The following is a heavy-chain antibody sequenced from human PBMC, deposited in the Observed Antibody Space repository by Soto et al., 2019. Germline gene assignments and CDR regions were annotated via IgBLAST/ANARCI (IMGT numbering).Heavy chain of an antibody. D-gene: IGHD6-19*01. CDR2: ISDDGSNK. V-gene: IGHV3-30*18. Sequence: GGSLRLSCAASGFTFSSYGLHWVRQAPGKGLEWVAVISDDGSNKYYADSVKGRFTIFRDNSKNTLYLQMNSLRAEDTDVYYCAKAEGQWLVIYYFDYWGQGTLVTVSS. CDR1: GFTFSSYG. J-gene: IGHJ4*02. CDR3: AKAEGQWLVIYYFDY.